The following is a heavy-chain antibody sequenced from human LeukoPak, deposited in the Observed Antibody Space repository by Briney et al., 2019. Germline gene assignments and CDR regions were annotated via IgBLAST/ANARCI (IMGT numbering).Heavy chain of an antibody. Sequence: SQTLSLTCGISGDSVSSNSAAWNWIRQSPSRGLEWLGRTYYRSKWYNDYAVSVTSRITINPDTSKNQFSLQLNSVTPEDTAVYYCARESQGYNSGWYNGHLDRWGQGTLVTVSS. CDR1: GDSVSSNSAA. V-gene: IGHV6-1*01. CDR2: TYYRSKWYN. D-gene: IGHD6-19*01. CDR3: ARESQGYNSGWYNGHLDR. J-gene: IGHJ5*02.